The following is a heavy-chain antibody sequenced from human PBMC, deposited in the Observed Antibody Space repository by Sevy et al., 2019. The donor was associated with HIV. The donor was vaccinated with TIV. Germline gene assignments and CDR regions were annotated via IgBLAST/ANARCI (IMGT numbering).Heavy chain of an antibody. CDR2: ISDSGDST. V-gene: IGHV3-23*01. Sequence: GGSLRLSCAASGFTFSSYAMSWVRQAPGKGLEWVSAISDSGDSTYYADSVKGRFTISRDNSKNTLYLQMNSLRAEDTAVYHCAKVGTMVQGAAPFDYWGQGTLVTVSS. J-gene: IGHJ4*02. CDR1: GFTFSSYA. D-gene: IGHD3-10*01. CDR3: AKVGTMVQGAAPFDY.